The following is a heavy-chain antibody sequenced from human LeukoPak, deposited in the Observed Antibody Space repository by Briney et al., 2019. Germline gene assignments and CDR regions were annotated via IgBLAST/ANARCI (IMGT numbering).Heavy chain of an antibody. CDR1: GGSISSYY. CDR2: IYYSGST. CDR3: ARGAGKWELLFDY. J-gene: IGHJ4*02. Sequence: SETLSLTCTVSGGSISSYYWSWIRQAPGKGLEWIGYIYYSGSTNYNPSLKSRVTISLDTSKNQFSLKLSSVTAADTAVYYCARGAGKWELLFDYWGQGTLVTVSS. V-gene: IGHV4-59*01. D-gene: IGHD1-26*01.